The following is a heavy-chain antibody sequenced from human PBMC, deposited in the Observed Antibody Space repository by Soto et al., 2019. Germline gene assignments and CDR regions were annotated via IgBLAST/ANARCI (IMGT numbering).Heavy chain of an antibody. D-gene: IGHD1-26*01. CDR1: GYTFTSYA. CDR3: ARDARKVKWDLINAYYYCYYGMDV. CDR2: SNAGNGNT. Sequence: QVQLVQSGAEVKKPGASVKVSCKASGYTFTSYAMHWVRQAPGQRLEWMGWSNAGNGNTKYSQKFQGRVTITRDTSASTGYKEMSSLRSEDTGVYYCARDARKVKWDLINAYYYCYYGMDVWGQGTTVTVSS. J-gene: IGHJ6*02. V-gene: IGHV1-3*01.